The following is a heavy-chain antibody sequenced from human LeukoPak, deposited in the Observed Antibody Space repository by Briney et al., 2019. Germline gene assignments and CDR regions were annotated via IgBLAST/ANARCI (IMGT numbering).Heavy chain of an antibody. CDR2: IKQDGSDK. V-gene: IGHV3-7*01. J-gene: IGHJ3*02. CDR1: GFTFSSYW. Sequence: PGGSLRLSCAASGFTFSSYWMSWVRQVPGKGLEWVANIKQDGSDKYYADSVKGRFTISRDNAKNSLYLQMNSLRAEDSAMYYCASLRTTVAHAGDAYGIWGQGTMVTVSS. CDR3: ASLRTTVAHAGDAYGI. D-gene: IGHD4-11*01.